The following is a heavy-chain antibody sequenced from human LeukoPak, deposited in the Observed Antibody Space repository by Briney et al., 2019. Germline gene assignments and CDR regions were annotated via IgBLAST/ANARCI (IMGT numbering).Heavy chain of an antibody. CDR3: ARGTFIVGATSYYYYYMDV. Sequence: SVKVSCKASGGTFSSYAISWVRQAPGRGLEWMGGIIPIFGTANYAQKFQGRVTITADESTSTAYMELSSLRSEDTAVYYCARGTFIVGATSYYYYYMDVWGKGTTVTISS. CDR1: GGTFSSYA. CDR2: IIPIFGTA. V-gene: IGHV1-69*13. J-gene: IGHJ6*03. D-gene: IGHD1-26*01.